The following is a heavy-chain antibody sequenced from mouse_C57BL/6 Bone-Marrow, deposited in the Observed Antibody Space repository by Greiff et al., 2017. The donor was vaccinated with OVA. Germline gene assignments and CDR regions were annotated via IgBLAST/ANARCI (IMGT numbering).Heavy chain of an antibody. CDR2: IRNKANGYTT. V-gene: IGHV7-3*01. CDR1: GFTFTDYY. D-gene: IGHD1-1*01. Sequence: EVKLVESGGGLVQPGGSLSLSCAASGFTFTDYYMSWVRQPPGKGLEWLGFIRNKANGYTTEYSASVKGRFTISIDNSQSILYLQMNSLRAEDSATYCCERFLYYFCSSYDAMDCWGQGTSVTVSS. CDR3: ERFLYYFCSSYDAMDC. J-gene: IGHJ4*01.